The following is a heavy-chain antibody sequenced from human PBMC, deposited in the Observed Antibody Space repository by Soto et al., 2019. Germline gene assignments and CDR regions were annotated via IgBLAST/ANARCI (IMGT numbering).Heavy chain of an antibody. CDR2: IVPIVDTS. J-gene: IGHJ4*02. CDR1: GGTFSSYA. V-gene: IGHV1-69*12. D-gene: IGHD2-15*01. Sequence: QVQLVQSGAEVRQPASSVKVSCKTSGGTFSSYAISWVRQAPGQGLEWMGGIVPIVDTSTYAQKFQGRVTLTAAASTSTVSMELSSLRSDDTAVYYCVTVVAIPGSPDNWGQGTLVTVSS. CDR3: VTVVAIPGSPDN.